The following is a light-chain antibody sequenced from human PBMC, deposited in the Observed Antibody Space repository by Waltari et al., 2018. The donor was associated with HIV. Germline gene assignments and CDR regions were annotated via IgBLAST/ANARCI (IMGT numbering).Light chain of an antibody. V-gene: IGLV2-11*01. J-gene: IGLJ2*01. Sequence: QSALTQPRSVSGSPGQSVTVSCTGTSSDVGGYNYVSWYQQHPGKAPKLMIYDVNRRPSGVPDRFSGSKSGNTASRTISGLQAEDEADYYCCSYAGNYTLVFGGGTKLTVL. CDR1: SSDVGGYNY. CDR2: DVN. CDR3: CSYAGNYTLV.